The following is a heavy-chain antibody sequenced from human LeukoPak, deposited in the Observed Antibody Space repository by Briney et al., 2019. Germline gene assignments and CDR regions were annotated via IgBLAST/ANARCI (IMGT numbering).Heavy chain of an antibody. CDR2: INPNSGGT. CDR3: AVNLAYCGGDCYPFDAFDI. CDR1: GYTFTSYG. Sequence: ASVKVSCKASGYTFTSYGISWVRQAPGQGLEWMGWINPNSGGTNYAQKFQGRVTMTRDTSISTAYMELSRLRSDDTAVYYCAVNLAYCGGDCYPFDAFDIWGQGTMVTVSS. J-gene: IGHJ3*02. V-gene: IGHV1-2*02. D-gene: IGHD2-21*02.